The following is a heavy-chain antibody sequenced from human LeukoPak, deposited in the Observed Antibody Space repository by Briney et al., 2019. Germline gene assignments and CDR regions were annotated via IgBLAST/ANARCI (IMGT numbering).Heavy chain of an antibody. D-gene: IGHD4-17*01. Sequence: ASVKVSCKASGYTFTTYYMHWVRQAPGQGLEWMGIINPGGRKSYGQRFQGTSYAQKFRGRVTMTSDTSTSTVYMELSSLRSDDTAVYHCARGVTNGDYGRMFDPWGQGTLVTVSS. CDR3: ARGVTNGDYGRMFDP. V-gene: IGHV1-46*01. CDR2: INPGGRKSYGQRFQGT. CDR1: GYTFTTYY. J-gene: IGHJ5*02.